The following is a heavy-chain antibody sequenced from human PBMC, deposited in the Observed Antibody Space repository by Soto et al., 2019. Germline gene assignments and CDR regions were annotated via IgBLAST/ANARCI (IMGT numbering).Heavy chain of an antibody. CDR1: GASLSDNY. Sequence: PSETLSLTCAVYGASLSDNYCNWLRQPPGKGLEWIGEINHSGKTTYNPSLRSRVTISIDTSKNQLSLNLRSVSAADTAVYYCASGRGQFDARGQGTPVTVSS. CDR2: INHSGKT. CDR3: ASGRGQFDA. J-gene: IGHJ5*02. V-gene: IGHV4-34*01.